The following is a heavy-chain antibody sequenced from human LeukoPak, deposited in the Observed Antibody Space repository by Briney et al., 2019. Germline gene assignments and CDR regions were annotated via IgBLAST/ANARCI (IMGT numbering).Heavy chain of an antibody. CDR2: IIPIFGTA. V-gene: IGHV1-69*05. CDR1: GATFSSFP. Sequence: GSSVKVSCKASGATFSSFPISWVRQAPGEGLEWMGGIIPIFGTANYAQKFQGRVTITTDESTNTAYMELTSLRSEDTAVYYCAACKRWLEAYHFDYWGQGTLVTVSS. D-gene: IGHD5-24*01. CDR3: AACKRWLEAYHFDY. J-gene: IGHJ4*02.